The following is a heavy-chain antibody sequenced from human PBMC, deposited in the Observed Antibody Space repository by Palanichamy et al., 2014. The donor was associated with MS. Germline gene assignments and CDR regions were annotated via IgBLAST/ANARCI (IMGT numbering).Heavy chain of an antibody. D-gene: IGHD3-22*01. CDR1: GYSISSGYY. V-gene: IGHV4-38-2*02. Sequence: VQLQDRGPGLVKPSETLSLTCTVSGYSISSGYYWGWIRQPPGKGLEWIGSIYHSGSTYYNPSLKSRVTISVDTSKNQFSLKLSSVTAADTAVYYCASWIQYYYDSSGYYYETNFDYWGQGTLVTVSS. CDR3: ASWIQYYYDSSGYYYETNFDY. J-gene: IGHJ4*02. CDR2: IYHSGST.